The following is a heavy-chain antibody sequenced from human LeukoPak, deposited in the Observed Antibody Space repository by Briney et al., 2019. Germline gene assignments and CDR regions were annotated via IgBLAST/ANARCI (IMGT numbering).Heavy chain of an antibody. J-gene: IGHJ6*02. V-gene: IGHV4-59*01. CDR1: GGSISSYY. D-gene: IGHD2-2*01. Sequence: PSETLSLTCTVSGGSISSYYWSWIRQPPGKGLEWIGYIYYSGSTNYNPSLKSRVTISVDTSKNQFSLKLSSVTAADTAVYYCARDQSSTSPYYGMDVWGQGTTVTVSS. CDR3: ARDQSSTSPYYGMDV. CDR2: IYYSGST.